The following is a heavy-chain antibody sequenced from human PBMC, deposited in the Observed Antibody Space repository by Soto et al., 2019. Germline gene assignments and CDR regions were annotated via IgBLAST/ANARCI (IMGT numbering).Heavy chain of an antibody. J-gene: IGHJ6*03. V-gene: IGHV3-30*18. CDR3: AKVGAEESSADYYYYMDV. CDR2: ISYDGSNK. Sequence: QVQLVESGGGVVQPGRSLRLSCAASGFTFSSYGMHWVHQAPGKGLEWVAVISYDGSNKYYADSVKGRFTISRDNSKNTLYLQMNSLRAEDTAVYYCAKVGAEESSADYYYYMDVWGKGTTVTVSS. CDR1: GFTFSSYG.